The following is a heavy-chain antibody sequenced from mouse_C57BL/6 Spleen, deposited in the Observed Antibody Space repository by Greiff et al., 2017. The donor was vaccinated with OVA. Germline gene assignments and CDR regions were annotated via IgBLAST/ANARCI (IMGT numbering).Heavy chain of an antibody. CDR1: GFTFSSYG. CDR2: ISRGGSYT. J-gene: IGHJ2*01. Sequence: EVQLVESGGDLVKPGGSLKLSCAASGFTFSSYGMSWVRQTPDKRLEWVATISRGGSYTYYPDSVKGRFTISRDNAKNTLYLQMSSLKSEDTAMYYCAGDYEGYFDYWGQGTTLTVSS. CDR3: AGDYEGYFDY. D-gene: IGHD2-4*01. V-gene: IGHV5-6*01.